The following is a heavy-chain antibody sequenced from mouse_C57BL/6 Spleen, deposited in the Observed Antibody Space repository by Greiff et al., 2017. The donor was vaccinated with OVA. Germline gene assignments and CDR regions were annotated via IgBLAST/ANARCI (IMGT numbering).Heavy chain of an antibody. V-gene: IGHV1-69*01. CDR1: GYTFTSYW. J-gene: IGHJ4*01. CDR3: ARRDGYYDYYAMDY. Sequence: QVQLKQPGAELVMPGASVKLSCKASGYTFTSYWMHWVKQRPGQGLEWIGEIDPSDSYTNYNQKFKGKSTLTVDKSSSTAYMQLSSLTSEDSAVYYCARRDGYYDYYAMDYWGQGTSVTVSS. D-gene: IGHD2-3*01. CDR2: IDPSDSYT.